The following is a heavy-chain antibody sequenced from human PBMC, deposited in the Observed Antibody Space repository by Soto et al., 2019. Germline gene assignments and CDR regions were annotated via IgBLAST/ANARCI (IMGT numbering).Heavy chain of an antibody. D-gene: IGHD3-22*01. V-gene: IGHV1-46*01. CDR2: INPSGGST. CDR3: AREVDYDSSGYYGYFDY. J-gene: IGHJ4*02. Sequence: ASVKVSCKAPGYTFTSYYMHWVRQAPGQGLEWMGIINPSGGSTSYAQKFQGRVTMTRDTSTSTVYMELSSLRSEDTAVYYCAREVDYDSSGYYGYFDYWGQGTLVTVSS. CDR1: GYTFTSYY.